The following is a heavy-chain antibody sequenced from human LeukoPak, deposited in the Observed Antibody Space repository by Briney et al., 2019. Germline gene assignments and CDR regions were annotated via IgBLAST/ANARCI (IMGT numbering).Heavy chain of an antibody. D-gene: IGHD1-26*01. V-gene: IGHV1-8*01. CDR1: GYTFTSYD. CDR3: AAGRRIVGARYYFDY. Sequence: GASVTVSCKASGYTFTSYDINWVRQATGLGLEWMGWMNPNSGNTGYAQKFQGRVTMTRNTSISTAYMELSSLRSEDTAVYYCAAGRRIVGARYYFDYWGQGTLVTVSS. J-gene: IGHJ4*02. CDR2: MNPNSGNT.